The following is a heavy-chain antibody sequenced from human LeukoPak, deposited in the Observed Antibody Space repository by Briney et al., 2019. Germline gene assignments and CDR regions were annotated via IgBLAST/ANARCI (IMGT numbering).Heavy chain of an antibody. CDR3: ARGYGYNLF. Sequence: PSETLSLTCTVSADSMTGYCWAWVRQPPGTGLEWIGYICSSGSTNYNPSLKSRVTISVDTSKNQFSLNLSSVTAADTGLYFCARGYGYNLFWGQGTLVTVS. J-gene: IGHJ4*02. D-gene: IGHD5-24*01. V-gene: IGHV4-59*01. CDR1: ADSMTGYC. CDR2: ICSSGST.